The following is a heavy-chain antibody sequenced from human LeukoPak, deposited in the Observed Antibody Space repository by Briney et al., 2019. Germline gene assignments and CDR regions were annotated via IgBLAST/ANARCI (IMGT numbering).Heavy chain of an antibody. Sequence: GGSLRLSCAASGFTLSSYAMSWVRQAPGKGLEWVSAISGSGGSTYYADSVKGRFTISRDNSKNTLYLQMNSLRAEDTAVYYCAKSPAPHYYDSSGYGLDYWGQGTLVTVSS. CDR2: ISGSGGST. CDR3: AKSPAPHYYDSSGYGLDY. D-gene: IGHD3-22*01. V-gene: IGHV3-23*01. J-gene: IGHJ4*02. CDR1: GFTLSSYA.